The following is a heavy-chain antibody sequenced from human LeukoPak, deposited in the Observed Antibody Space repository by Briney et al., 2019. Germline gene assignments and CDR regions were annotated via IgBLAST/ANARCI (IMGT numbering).Heavy chain of an antibody. D-gene: IGHD2-15*01. V-gene: IGHV1-2*06. CDR3: AREHCSGGICYAYFDY. J-gene: IGHJ4*02. Sequence: ASVKVSCKASGYTFTGCYMHWVRQAPGQGLEWMGRINPNSGDTSYAQKFQGRVTMTRDTSISTAYMELSRLRSDDTAVYYCAREHCSGGICYAYFDYWGQGTLVTVSS. CDR2: INPNSGDT. CDR1: GYTFTGCY.